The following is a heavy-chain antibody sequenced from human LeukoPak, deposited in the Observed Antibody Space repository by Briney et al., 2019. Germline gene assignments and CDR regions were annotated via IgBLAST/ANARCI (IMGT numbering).Heavy chain of an antibody. CDR3: ARLTNYYDSSGYYHGRRYYYGMDV. D-gene: IGHD3-22*01. Sequence: PSETLSLTCAVYGGSFSGYYWSWIRQPPGKGLEWIGEINHSGSTNYNPSLKSRVTISVDTPKNQFSLKLSSVTAADTAVYYCARLTNYYDSSGYYHGRRYYYGMDVWGQGTTVTVSS. V-gene: IGHV4-34*01. J-gene: IGHJ6*02. CDR2: INHSGST. CDR1: GGSFSGYY.